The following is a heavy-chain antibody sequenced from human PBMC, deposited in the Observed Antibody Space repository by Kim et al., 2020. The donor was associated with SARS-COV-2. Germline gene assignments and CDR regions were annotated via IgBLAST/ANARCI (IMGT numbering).Heavy chain of an antibody. J-gene: IGHJ5*01. CDR3: ARGGTYYLDS. CDR2: TP. V-gene: IGHV4-4*07. Sequence: TPDYTSSLKGRVTVSVHTSKNPLSLRLTSVTAADTAVYFCARGGTYYLDSWGQGTLVTVSS. D-gene: IGHD3-10*01.